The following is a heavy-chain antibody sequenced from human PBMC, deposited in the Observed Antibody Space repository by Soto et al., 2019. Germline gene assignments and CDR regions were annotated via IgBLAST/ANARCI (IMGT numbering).Heavy chain of an antibody. CDR2: ISHDGSNK. D-gene: IGHD3-10*01. J-gene: IGHJ4*02. CDR3: ARDVGSGGYKRGFDY. CDR1: GFTFSSYG. V-gene: IGHV3-30*03. Sequence: QVQLVESGGGLVQPGRSLRLSCAASGFTFSSYGMHWARQAPGKGLEWVAVISHDGSNKDYADSVKGRFTISSDNSKNTLDLHMKSLRAEETAAYYCARDVGSGGYKRGFDYWGQGTLVTVSS.